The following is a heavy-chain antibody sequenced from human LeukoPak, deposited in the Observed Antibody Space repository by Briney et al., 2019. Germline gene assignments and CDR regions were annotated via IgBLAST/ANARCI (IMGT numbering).Heavy chain of an antibody. CDR1: GASISTYY. CDR3: ARDIGSRV. D-gene: IGHD1-26*01. Sequence: SETLSLTCTVSGASISTYYWSWFRQPAGKGLEWIGRIHASGNTNYNPSLKSRVSMSIDVSKNQFSLRLNSVTAADTAVFFCARDIGSRVWGMGTTVIVSS. CDR2: IHASGNT. V-gene: IGHV4-4*07. J-gene: IGHJ6*04.